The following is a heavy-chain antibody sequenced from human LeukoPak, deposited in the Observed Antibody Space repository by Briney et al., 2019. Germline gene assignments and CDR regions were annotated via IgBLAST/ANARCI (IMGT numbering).Heavy chain of an antibody. Sequence: PGGSLRLSCAASGFTFSSYGMSWVRQAPGKGLEWVSAISGSGGNTYYADSVKGRFTISRDNSKNTLYMQMNNLRVEDTAMYYCAGGTGFIIKDWGQGTLVTVSS. CDR3: AGGTGFIIKD. CDR2: ISGSGGNT. V-gene: IGHV3-23*01. CDR1: GFTFSSYG. D-gene: IGHD3-9*01. J-gene: IGHJ4*02.